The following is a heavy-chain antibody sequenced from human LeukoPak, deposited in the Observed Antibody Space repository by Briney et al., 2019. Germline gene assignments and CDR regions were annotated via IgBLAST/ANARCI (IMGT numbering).Heavy chain of an antibody. V-gene: IGHV4-39*07. CDR3: ARVFRGATYYFDY. J-gene: IGHJ4*02. CDR1: GGSISSSSYY. D-gene: IGHD1-1*01. CDR2: IYTSGST. Sequence: SETLSLTCTVSGGSISSSSYYWGWIRQPPGKGLEWIGSIYTSGSTNYNPSLKSRVTMSVDTSKNQFSLKLSSVTAADTAVYYCARVFRGATYYFDYWGQGTLVTVSS.